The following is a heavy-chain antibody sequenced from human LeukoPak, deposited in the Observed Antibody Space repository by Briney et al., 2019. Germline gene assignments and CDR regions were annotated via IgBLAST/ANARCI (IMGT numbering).Heavy chain of an antibody. D-gene: IGHD2-2*01. CDR3: AKGAYLERLDPRSKVPAAHFDY. CDR2: IRYDGSNK. CDR1: GFTFSSYG. V-gene: IGHV3-30*02. Sequence: GSLRLSCAASGFTFSSYGMHWVRQAPGKGLEWVAFIRYDGSNKYYADSVKGRFTISRDNSKNTLYLQMNSLRAEDTAVYYCAKGAYLERLDPRSKVPAAHFDYWGQGTLVTVSS. J-gene: IGHJ4*02.